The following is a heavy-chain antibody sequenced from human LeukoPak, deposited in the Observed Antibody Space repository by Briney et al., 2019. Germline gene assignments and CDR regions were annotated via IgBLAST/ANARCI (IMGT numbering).Heavy chain of an antibody. Sequence: SETLSLTCTVSGYSISSGYYWGWIRQPPGKGLEWIGYIYYSGSTNYNPSLKSRVTISVDTSKNQFSLKLSSVTAADTAVYYCASHPRYSSSWYYFDYWGQGTLVTVSS. J-gene: IGHJ4*02. CDR2: IYYSGST. CDR1: GYSISSGYY. CDR3: ASHPRYSSSWYYFDY. D-gene: IGHD6-13*01. V-gene: IGHV4-38-2*02.